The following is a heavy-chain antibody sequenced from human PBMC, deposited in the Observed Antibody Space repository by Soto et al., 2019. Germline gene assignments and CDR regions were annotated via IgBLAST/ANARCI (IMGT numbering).Heavy chain of an antibody. CDR3: ARGEWEIPRPVDAFDI. J-gene: IGHJ3*02. CDR2: ISCSSSYI. V-gene: IGHV3-21*01. D-gene: IGHD1-26*01. CDR1: GLTFSSYS. Sequence: GGSLRLSCAASGLTFSSYSMNWVRQVPGQGLECVSSISCSSSYIYYADSVKGRCSISRYNAKNSLYLQSDSLRADDTAVYYCARGEWEIPRPVDAFDIWGQGTMVTYSS.